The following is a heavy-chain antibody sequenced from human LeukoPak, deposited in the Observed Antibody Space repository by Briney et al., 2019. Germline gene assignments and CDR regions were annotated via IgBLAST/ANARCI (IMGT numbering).Heavy chain of an antibody. Sequence: GESLKISCKGSGYSFNSYWIGWVRQMPGKGLEWMGIIYPGDSDTRYSPSFQGQVTISADKSISTAYLQWSSLKASDTAMYYCARHPLGYYDSSGYPHVFDYWGQGTLVTVSS. CDR1: GYSFNSYW. J-gene: IGHJ4*02. V-gene: IGHV5-51*01. CDR3: ARHPLGYYDSSGYPHVFDY. D-gene: IGHD3-22*01. CDR2: IYPGDSDT.